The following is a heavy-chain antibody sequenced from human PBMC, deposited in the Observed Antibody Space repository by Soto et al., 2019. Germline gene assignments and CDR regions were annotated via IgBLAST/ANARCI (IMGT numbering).Heavy chain of an antibody. Sequence: EVQLVESGGGLVQPGGSLRLSCEASGFTFSNYWMSWVRQPPGKGLEWVANIKHDGSEKYYVDSVKGRFTISRDNPKNSLFLPMNRLSGDDTAVYYCERDVYYGSGRPAADYWGQGTLVTVSS. D-gene: IGHD3-10*01. V-gene: IGHV3-7*01. CDR3: ERDVYYGSGRPAADY. CDR1: GFTFSNYW. CDR2: IKHDGSEK. J-gene: IGHJ4*02.